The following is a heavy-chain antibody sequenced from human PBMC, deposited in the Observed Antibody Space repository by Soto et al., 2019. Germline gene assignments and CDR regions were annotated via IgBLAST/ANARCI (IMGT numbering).Heavy chain of an antibody. J-gene: IGHJ1*01. CDR3: AREENCRGGTCYSEYFHH. V-gene: IGHV1-46*04. Sequence: QVQLVQSGAEVKKPGASVKVSCKTSGYIFTAYSMHWVRQAPGPGLEWIGVVNHSGGSARYAQSWEGRVTLTRDTSTSTCYMELSSRRSEDKSVYYCAREENCRGGTCYSEYFHHWGQGTLDTASS. CDR2: VNHSGGSA. CDR1: GYIFTAYS. D-gene: IGHD2-15*01.